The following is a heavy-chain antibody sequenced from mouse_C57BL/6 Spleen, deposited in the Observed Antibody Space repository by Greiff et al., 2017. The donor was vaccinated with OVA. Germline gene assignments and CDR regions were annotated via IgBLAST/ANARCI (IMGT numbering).Heavy chain of an antibody. CDR1: GYTFTSYW. Sequence: QVQLQQPGAELVKPGASVKLSCKASGYTFTSYWMHWVKQRPGQGLEWIGMIHPNSGSTNYNEKFKSKATLTVDKSSSTAYMQLSSLTSEDSAVYYCARWFYDYDARAMDYWGQGTSVTVSS. CDR3: ARWFYDYDARAMDY. D-gene: IGHD2-4*01. V-gene: IGHV1-64*01. CDR2: IHPNSGST. J-gene: IGHJ4*01.